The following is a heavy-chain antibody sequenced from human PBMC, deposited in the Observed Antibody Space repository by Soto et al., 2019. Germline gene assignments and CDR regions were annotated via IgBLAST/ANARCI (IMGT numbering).Heavy chain of an antibody. CDR2: IFPLTDIP. CDR1: GGTFRNYP. Sequence: QVQLVQSGTEVKKPGSSVKVSCKASGGTFRNYPINWVRQAPGQGLEWMGSIFPLTDIPDYAQNFQARLTISADKSTSTADMELSSLTSDDTAMYFCARGPLVVFNYFESWGQGTLVTVSS. J-gene: IGHJ4*02. V-gene: IGHV1-69*02. CDR3: ARGPLVVFNYFES.